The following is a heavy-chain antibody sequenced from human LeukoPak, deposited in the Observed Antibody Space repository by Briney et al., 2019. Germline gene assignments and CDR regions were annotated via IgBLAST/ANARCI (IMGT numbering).Heavy chain of an antibody. CDR2: INAGNGNT. CDR1: GYTFTSYA. D-gene: IGHD2-15*01. V-gene: IGHV1-3*01. Sequence: VASVKVSCKASGYTFTSYAMHWVRQAPGQRLEWMGWINAGNGNTKYSQKFQGRVTITRDTSASTAYMELSSLRSEDTAVYYCARERAVQGYCSGGRCYINDYWGQGTLVTVSS. CDR3: ARERAVQGYCSGGRCYINDY. J-gene: IGHJ4*02.